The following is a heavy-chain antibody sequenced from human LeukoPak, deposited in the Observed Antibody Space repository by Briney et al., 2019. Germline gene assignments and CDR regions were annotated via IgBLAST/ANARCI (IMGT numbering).Heavy chain of an antibody. CDR1: GGSISSGDYY. CDR3: ATYSITGAWAEYFLH. V-gene: IGHV4-61*02. D-gene: IGHD2/OR15-2a*01. Sequence: SETLSLTCTVSGGSISSGDYYWSWTRQPAGKGLEWIGRIHISGTTYYNPSLKSRFTMSIDTSKNQFSLKLSSVTAADTAVYYCATYSITGAWAEYFLHWGQGTLVTVSS. CDR2: IHISGTT. J-gene: IGHJ1*01.